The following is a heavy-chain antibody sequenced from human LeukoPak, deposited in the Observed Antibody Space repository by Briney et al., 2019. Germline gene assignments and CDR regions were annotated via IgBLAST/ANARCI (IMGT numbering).Heavy chain of an antibody. CDR1: GFSVSNNY. CDR3: ARGRGLGVVSPYFDY. D-gene: IGHD3-3*01. CDR2: IYGDGRT. V-gene: IGHV3-53*01. J-gene: IGHJ4*02. Sequence: GGSLRPSCVVSGFSVSNNYIIWVRQAPGNGLERVSVIYGDGRTSHSASVRGRFTISRDNSKNIVSLQVNNLRAEDTAVYYCARGRGLGVVSPYFDYWGQGTLVTVSS.